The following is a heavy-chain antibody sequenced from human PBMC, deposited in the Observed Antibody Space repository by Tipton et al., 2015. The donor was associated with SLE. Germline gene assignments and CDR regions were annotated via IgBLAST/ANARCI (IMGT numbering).Heavy chain of an antibody. CDR1: GGSFSIYY. CDR2: INLSGST. J-gene: IGHJ4*02. CDR3: ARGQFQLLPFDY. D-gene: IGHD2-2*01. V-gene: IGHV4-34*01. Sequence: TLSLTCAVYGGSFSIYYWSWIRQPPGKGLEWIGEINLSGSTNYNPSLKSRVTISVDTSKKEFSLKLSSVTAADTAVYYCARGQFQLLPFDYWGQGTLVTVSS.